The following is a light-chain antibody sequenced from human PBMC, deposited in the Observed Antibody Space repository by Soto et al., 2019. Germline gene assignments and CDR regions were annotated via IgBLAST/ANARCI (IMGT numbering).Light chain of an antibody. CDR3: AAWDDNVRGVV. CDR1: SSNIGRNT. J-gene: IGLJ3*02. CDR2: SGN. V-gene: IGLV1-44*01. Sequence: QSVLTQPPSASGTPGQRVTISCSGSSSNIGRNTVNWYQQLPGTAPKLLIYSGNQRPSGVPDRFSGSKSGTSASLAISGLQSDDEADYYCAAWDDNVRGVVFGGGTKLTVL.